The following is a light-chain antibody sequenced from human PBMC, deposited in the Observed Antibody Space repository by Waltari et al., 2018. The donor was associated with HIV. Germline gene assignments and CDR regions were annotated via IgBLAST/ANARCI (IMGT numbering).Light chain of an antibody. CDR3: ASWDASLNGWV. CDR2: GND. CDR1: TSNIGIKT. V-gene: IGLV1-44*01. J-gene: IGLJ3*02. Sequence: QSVVTQPPSVSGTPGQTVTISCSGSTSNIGIKTVNWYQHLPGTAPKRLLYGNDPRPSGVPDLVSASQSGTSASLAISGLQSEDEADYYCASWDASLNGWVFGGGTKLTVL.